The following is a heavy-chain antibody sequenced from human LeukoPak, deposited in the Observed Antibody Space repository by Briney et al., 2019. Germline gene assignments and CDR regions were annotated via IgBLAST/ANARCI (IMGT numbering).Heavy chain of an antibody. V-gene: IGHV3-33*01. CDR1: GFTFSSYG. Sequence: GGSLRLSCAASGFTFSSYGMHWVRQAPGKGLEWVAVIWYDGSNKYYADSVKGRFTISRDNSKNTLYLQMNSLRAEDTAVYYCARDRGGTMVRGVIIPFNWFDPWGQGTLVTVSS. J-gene: IGHJ5*02. CDR3: ARDRGGTMVRGVIIPFNWFDP. CDR2: IWYDGSNK. D-gene: IGHD3-10*01.